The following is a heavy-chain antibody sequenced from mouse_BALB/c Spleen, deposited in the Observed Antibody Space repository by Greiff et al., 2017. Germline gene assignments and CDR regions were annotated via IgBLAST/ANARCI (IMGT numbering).Heavy chain of an antibody. Sequence: VQLQQSGAELVRPGVSVKISCKGSGYTFTDYAMHWVKQSHAKSLEWIGVISTYYGDASYNQKFKGKATMTVDKSSSTAYMGLARLTSEDSALYYCARPDPYAMDYWGQGTSVTVSS. CDR2: ISTYYGDA. CDR1: GYTFTDYA. J-gene: IGHJ4*01. CDR3: ARPDPYAMDY. V-gene: IGHV1S137*01.